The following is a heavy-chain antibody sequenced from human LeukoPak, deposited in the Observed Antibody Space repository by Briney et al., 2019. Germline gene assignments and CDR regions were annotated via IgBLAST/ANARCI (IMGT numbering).Heavy chain of an antibody. J-gene: IGHJ5*02. Sequence: GESLQISCQGSGYSFPPSWIGWVCPMPGKGLGWRGTIYPGDSDTGYSPSFKGQVTISADKSISTAYLQWSSLKASDTAMYYCARREAAAGTWWFDPWGQGTLVTVSS. CDR1: GYSFPPSW. D-gene: IGHD6-13*01. CDR2: IYPGDSDT. CDR3: ARREAAAGTWWFDP. V-gene: IGHV5-51*01.